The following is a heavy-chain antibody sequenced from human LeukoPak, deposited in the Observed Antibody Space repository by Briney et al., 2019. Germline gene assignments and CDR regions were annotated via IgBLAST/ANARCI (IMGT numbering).Heavy chain of an antibody. J-gene: IGHJ4*02. D-gene: IGHD3-22*01. Sequence: MPSETLSLTCAVYGGSFSGYSWTWIRQPAGKGLEWIGRIYTSGSTNYNPSLKSRVTISVDTSKNQFSLKLSSVTAADTAVYYCARDTYYYDSSGFGYWGQGTLVTVSS. CDR3: ARDTYYYDSSGFGY. CDR2: IYTSGST. CDR1: GGSFSGYS. V-gene: IGHV4-4*07.